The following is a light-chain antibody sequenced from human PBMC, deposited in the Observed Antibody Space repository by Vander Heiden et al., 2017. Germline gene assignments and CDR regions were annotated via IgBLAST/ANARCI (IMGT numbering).Light chain of an antibody. Sequence: QSALTQPASVSGSPGQSITISCAGTSSDVGNDNYVSWYQQHPGKAPKLVMYDVTNRPSGVSNRFSGAKSGNTASLTISGLQPEDEADYYCSSYTTSSTQVFGTGTKVTVL. CDR1: SSDVGNDNY. CDR3: SSYTTSSTQV. J-gene: IGLJ1*01. V-gene: IGLV2-14*03. CDR2: DVT.